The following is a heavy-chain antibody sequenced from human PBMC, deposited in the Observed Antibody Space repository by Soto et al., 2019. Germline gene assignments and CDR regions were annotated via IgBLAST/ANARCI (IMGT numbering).Heavy chain of an antibody. D-gene: IGHD3-9*01. Sequence: SETLSLTCTVSGGSISSYYWSWIRQPPGKGLEWIGYIYYSGSTNYNPSLKSRVNISVAKSKNRFSLKLSSVTAADTAVYYCASGPRHYDILTGYYISYFQHWGQGTLVTVSS. V-gene: IGHV4-59*08. CDR3: ASGPRHYDILTGYYISYFQH. CDR2: IYYSGST. J-gene: IGHJ1*01. CDR1: GGSISSYY.